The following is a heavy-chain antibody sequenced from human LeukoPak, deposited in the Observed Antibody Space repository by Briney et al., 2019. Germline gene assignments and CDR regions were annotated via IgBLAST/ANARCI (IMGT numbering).Heavy chain of an antibody. Sequence: SETLSLTCAVYGGSFSGYYWSWIRQPPGKGLEWIGEINHSGSTNYNPSLKSRVTISVDTSKNQFSLKLSSVTAADTAVYYCARDNYGSGSTDVWGKWTTVTVSS. CDR1: GGSFSGYY. J-gene: IGHJ6*04. CDR2: INHSGST. V-gene: IGHV4-34*01. D-gene: IGHD3-10*01. CDR3: ARDNYGSGSTDV.